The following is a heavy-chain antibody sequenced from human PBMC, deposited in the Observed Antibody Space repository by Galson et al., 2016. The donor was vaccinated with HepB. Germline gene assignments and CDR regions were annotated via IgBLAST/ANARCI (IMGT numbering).Heavy chain of an antibody. J-gene: IGHJ3*02. CDR2: IKRDGSET. Sequence: SLRLSCAASGFTFFDYWMTWVRQAPGKGLEWVANIKRDGSETYYVDSVKGRVTISRDNPKNSLYLQMNSLRAEDTAVYFCARDSSPNILTTYYDAFYIWGQGTRVTVSS. D-gene: IGHD3-9*01. CDR3: ARDSSPNILTTYYDAFYI. V-gene: IGHV3-7*01. CDR1: GFTFFDYW.